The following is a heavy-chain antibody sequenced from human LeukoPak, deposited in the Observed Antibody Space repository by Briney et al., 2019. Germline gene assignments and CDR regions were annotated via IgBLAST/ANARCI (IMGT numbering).Heavy chain of an antibody. CDR1: GYTSSSYA. CDR3: AKEKEGSGSYHVDY. CDR2: IRDSGFT. Sequence: GGSLRLSCAASGYTSSSYAMSWVRQAPGKGLEWVSAIRDSGFTLYADSVKGRFTISRDNSKNTVFLQMNSVRAEDTAVYYCAKEKEGSGSYHVDYWGQGTLVTVSS. V-gene: IGHV3-23*01. D-gene: IGHD3-10*01. J-gene: IGHJ4*02.